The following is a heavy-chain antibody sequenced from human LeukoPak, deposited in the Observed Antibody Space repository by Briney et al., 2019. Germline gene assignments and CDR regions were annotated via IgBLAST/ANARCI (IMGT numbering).Heavy chain of an antibody. CDR3: ARSEYYYDIHSWDF. CDR2: INPNSGGT. V-gene: IGHV1-2*02. J-gene: IGHJ6*04. CDR1: GYTFTGYY. Sequence: ASVKVSCKASGYTFTGYYMHWVRQAPGQGLEWMGWINPNSGGTNYAQKFQGRVTMTRDTSISTAYMELSRLRSDDTAVYYCARSEYYYDIHSWDFWGKGTMVTVSS. D-gene: IGHD3-22*01.